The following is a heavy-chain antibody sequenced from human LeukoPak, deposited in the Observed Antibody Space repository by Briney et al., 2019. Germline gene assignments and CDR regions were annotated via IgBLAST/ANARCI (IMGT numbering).Heavy chain of an antibody. CDR2: MYNRGST. Sequence: SETLSLTCTVSGYSISNYYWSWLRQSPGKELEWIGYMYNRGSTIYNPSLKSRVTISTDTSKNQFSLRLTSVTAADTAVYYCARAEKAVTGTLDSWGQGTLITVSS. V-gene: IGHV4-59*01. CDR3: ARAEKAVTGTLDS. J-gene: IGHJ4*02. CDR1: GYSISNYY. D-gene: IGHD6-19*01.